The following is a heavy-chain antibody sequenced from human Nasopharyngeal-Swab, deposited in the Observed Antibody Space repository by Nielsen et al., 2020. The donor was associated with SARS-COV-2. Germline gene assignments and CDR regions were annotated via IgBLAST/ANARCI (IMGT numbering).Heavy chain of an antibody. Sequence: ASVKVSCKASGYTFTRHGISWVRHAPGHGLEWMGWISAYNGNTQYAQKLQGRVTMTTDTSTSTAYMELRSLISDDTAVYYCARDQVAAAAYGTFDYWVQGSLVTVSS. CDR3: ARDQVAAAAYGTFDY. D-gene: IGHD6-13*01. V-gene: IGHV1-18*01. CDR1: GYTFTRHG. CDR2: ISAYNGNT. J-gene: IGHJ4*02.